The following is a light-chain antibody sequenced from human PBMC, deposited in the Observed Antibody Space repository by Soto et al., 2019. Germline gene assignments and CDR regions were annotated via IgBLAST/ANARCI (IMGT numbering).Light chain of an antibody. CDR1: QSISSW. CDR3: QHYNSYPLT. V-gene: IGKV1-5*03. J-gene: IGKJ4*01. Sequence: DIQMTQSPSTLSASVGDRVTITCRASQSISSWLAWYHQKPGKAPKLLIFKASTLESGVPSRFSGSGSGTKFTLTISGLQPDDFANYYCQHYNSYPLTFGGGTKV. CDR2: KAS.